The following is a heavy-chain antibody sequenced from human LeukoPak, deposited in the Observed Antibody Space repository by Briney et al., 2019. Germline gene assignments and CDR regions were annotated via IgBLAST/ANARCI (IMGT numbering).Heavy chain of an antibody. CDR1: GFTFSSYS. CDR3: ARDGDSTGYSFDY. V-gene: IGHV3-48*01. D-gene: IGHD3-22*01. CDR2: IRPSSNSI. J-gene: IGHJ4*02. Sequence: GGSLRLSCAASGFTFSSYSMNWVRQAPGKGLEWLSYIRPSSNSIYYADSMKGRFAISRDNAKNSLYLQMNSLRAEDTAVYYCARDGDSTGYSFDYWGQGTLVTVSS.